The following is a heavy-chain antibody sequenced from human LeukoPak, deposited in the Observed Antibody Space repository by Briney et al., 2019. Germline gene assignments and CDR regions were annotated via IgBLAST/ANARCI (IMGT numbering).Heavy chain of an antibody. V-gene: IGHV4-61*02. J-gene: IGHJ3*02. CDR1: GGSISGGGYL. Sequence: SETLSLTCTVSGGSISGGGYLWHWIRQPAGKGLEWIGRIYASGSANYNPSLESRVTMSVDTSKNQFSLKLSSVTAADTAVYYCARVGGGSYIRTFDIWGQGTMVTVSS. CDR2: IYASGSA. CDR3: ARVGGGSYIRTFDI. D-gene: IGHD1-26*01.